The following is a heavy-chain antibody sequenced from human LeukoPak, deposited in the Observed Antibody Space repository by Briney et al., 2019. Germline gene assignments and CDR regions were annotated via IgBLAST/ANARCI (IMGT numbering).Heavy chain of an antibody. D-gene: IGHD6-25*01. CDR1: GYTFTSYG. J-gene: IGHJ6*03. Sequence: ASVKVSCKASGYTFTSYGIIWVRQAPGQGLEWMGWISAYNGNTNYAQKLQGRVTMTTDTSTSTAYMELRSLRSDDTAVYYCARAGISAYYYYMDVWGKGTTVTVSS. CDR3: ARAGISAYYYYMDV. V-gene: IGHV1-18*01. CDR2: ISAYNGNT.